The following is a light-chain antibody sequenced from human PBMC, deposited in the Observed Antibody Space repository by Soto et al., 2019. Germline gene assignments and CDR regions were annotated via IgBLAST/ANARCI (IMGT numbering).Light chain of an antibody. CDR2: DNN. J-gene: IGLJ2*01. CDR1: SSNI. Sequence: QSVLTQPPSVAAAPGQKVTISCSGSSSNIVSWYQPLPGTAPKLLIYDNNKRPSGIPDRFSGSKSGTSATLGITGLQTGDEADYYCGTWDTRLSVVVFGGGTKVTVL. V-gene: IGLV1-51*01. CDR3: GTWDTRLSVVV.